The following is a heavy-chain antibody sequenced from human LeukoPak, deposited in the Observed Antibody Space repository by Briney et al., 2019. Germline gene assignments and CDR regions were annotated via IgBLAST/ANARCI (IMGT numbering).Heavy chain of an antibody. V-gene: IGHV3-21*01. CDR1: GFTFSSYS. Sequence: GGSLRLSCAASGFTFSSYSMNWVRQAPGKGLEWVSSISSSSSYIYYADSVKGRFTISKDNSRNTVYLQMNSLKVEDTATYYCAKPSDEHFDYWGQGTLVTVSS. J-gene: IGHJ4*02. CDR2: ISSSSSYI. CDR3: AKPSDEHFDY.